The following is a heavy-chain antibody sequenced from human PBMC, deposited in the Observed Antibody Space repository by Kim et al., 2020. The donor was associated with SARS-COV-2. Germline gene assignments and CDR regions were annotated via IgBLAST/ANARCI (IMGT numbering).Heavy chain of an antibody. J-gene: IGHJ3*02. D-gene: IGHD3-22*01. CDR3: ARALLADSSGYSNAFDI. Sequence: VKGRLTMSRDNAKNSLYLQMNSLRDEETAVYYCARALLADSSGYSNAFDIWGQGTMVTVSS. V-gene: IGHV3-48*02.